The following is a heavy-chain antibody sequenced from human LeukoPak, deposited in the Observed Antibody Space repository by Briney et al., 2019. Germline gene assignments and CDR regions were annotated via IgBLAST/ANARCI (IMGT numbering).Heavy chain of an antibody. CDR2: IYTSGST. CDR1: GGSISSGSYY. CDR3: ARSNRIRDFDY. V-gene: IGHV4-61*02. D-gene: IGHD3-3*02. J-gene: IGHJ4*02. Sequence: SETLSLTCTVSGGSISSGSYYWSWIRQPAGKGLEWIGRIYTSGSTNYNPSLKSRVTISVDTSKNQFSLKLSSVTAADTAVYYCARSNRIRDFDYWGQGTLVTVSS.